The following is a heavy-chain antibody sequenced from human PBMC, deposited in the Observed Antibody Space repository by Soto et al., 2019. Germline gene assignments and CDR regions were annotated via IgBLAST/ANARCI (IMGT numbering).Heavy chain of an antibody. CDR2: IYYSGST. D-gene: IGHD6-6*01. Sequence: SETLSLTCTVSGGSISSYYWSWIRQPPGKGLEWIGYIYYSGSTNYNPSLKSRVTISVDTSKNQFSLKLSSVTAADTAVYYCARDFSSSSEGAFDIWGQGTMVTVSS. CDR3: ARDFSSSSEGAFDI. V-gene: IGHV4-59*01. J-gene: IGHJ3*02. CDR1: GGSISSYY.